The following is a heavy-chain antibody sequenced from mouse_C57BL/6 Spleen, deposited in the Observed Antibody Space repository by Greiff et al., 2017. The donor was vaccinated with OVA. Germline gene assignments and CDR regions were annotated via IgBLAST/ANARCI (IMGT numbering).Heavy chain of an antibody. CDR1: GYTFTSYW. CDR2: IDPSDSYT. Sequence: QVQLQQPGAELVRPGTSVKLSCKASGYTFTSYWLHWVKQRPGQGLEWIGVIDPSDSYTNYNQKFKGKATLTVDTSSSTAYMQHSGLTSEDSAVYYCARGGDSSGYLDYWGQGTTLTVSS. V-gene: IGHV1-59*01. CDR3: ARGGDSSGYLDY. D-gene: IGHD3-2*02. J-gene: IGHJ2*01.